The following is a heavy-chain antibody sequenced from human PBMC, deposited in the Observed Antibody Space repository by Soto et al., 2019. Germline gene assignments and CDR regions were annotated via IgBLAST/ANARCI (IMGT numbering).Heavy chain of an antibody. V-gene: IGHV1-69*02. Sequence: QVQLVQSGAEVKKPGSXXXXXXXASGXTXSXXXISWXXQAPGQGLEWMGRIIPILGIANYAQKFQGRVTITADKSTSTAYMELSSLRSEDTAVXXXAXXXXGXXXXFDIWGQGTMVTVSS. CDR1: GXTXSXXX. J-gene: IGHJ3*02. CDR2: IIPILGIA. CDR3: AXXXXGXXXXFDI.